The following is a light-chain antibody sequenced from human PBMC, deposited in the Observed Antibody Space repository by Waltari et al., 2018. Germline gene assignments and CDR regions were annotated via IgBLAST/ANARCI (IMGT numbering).Light chain of an antibody. CDR2: LGS. CDR3: MQSLRALWT. V-gene: IGKV2-28*01. Sequence: DIVVTQSPLSLPVTPGEPASISCRSSQSLLQSNGYNYLDWYLQKPGQSPQLLIYLGSNRASGVPDRFSGSGSGTDFTLKISRVEAEDVGVYYCMQSLRALWTFGQGTKVEIK. CDR1: QSLLQSNGYNY. J-gene: IGKJ1*01.